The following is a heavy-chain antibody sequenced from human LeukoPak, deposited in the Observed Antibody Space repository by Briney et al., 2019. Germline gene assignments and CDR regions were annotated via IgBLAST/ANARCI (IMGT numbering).Heavy chain of an antibody. Sequence: ASVKVSCKASGYTFTGYYMHWVRQAPGQGLEWMEWINPNSGGTNYAQKFQGWVTMTRDTSISTAYMELSRLRSDDTAVYYCARGRVRSVKYYYGSGRKSPTDYWGQGTLVTVSS. D-gene: IGHD3-10*01. CDR3: ARGRVRSVKYYYGSGRKSPTDY. J-gene: IGHJ4*02. V-gene: IGHV1-2*04. CDR1: GYTFTGYY. CDR2: INPNSGGT.